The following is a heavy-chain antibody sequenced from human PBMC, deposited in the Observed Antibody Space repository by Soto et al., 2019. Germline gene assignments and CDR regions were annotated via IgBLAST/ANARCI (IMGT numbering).Heavy chain of an antibody. CDR3: ARHAIFGVVTIPYYMDV. CDR1: GGSISSSSYY. J-gene: IGHJ6*03. V-gene: IGHV4-39*01. D-gene: IGHD3-3*01. Sequence: SETLSLTCTVSGGSISSSSYYWGWIRQPPGKGLEWIGSIYYSGSTYYNPSLKSRVTISVGTSKNQFSLKLSSVTAADTAVYYCARHAIFGVVTIPYYMDVWGKGTTVTVSS. CDR2: IYYSGST.